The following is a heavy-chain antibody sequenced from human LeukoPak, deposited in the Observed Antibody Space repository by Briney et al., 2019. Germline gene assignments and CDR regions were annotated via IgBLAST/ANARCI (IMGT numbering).Heavy chain of an antibody. Sequence: GGSLRLSCAASGFTFGSYGMSWVRQAPGKGLEWVSFITPNADRTSYADSVEGRFTISRDNPRNTLYMQMNSLRDEDTALYYCAIMHGYYDGSGYWVQWGQGTLGTVSS. CDR2: ITPNADRT. V-gene: IGHV3-23*01. CDR1: GFTFGSYG. J-gene: IGHJ1*01. CDR3: AIMHGYYDGSGYWVQ. D-gene: IGHD3-22*01.